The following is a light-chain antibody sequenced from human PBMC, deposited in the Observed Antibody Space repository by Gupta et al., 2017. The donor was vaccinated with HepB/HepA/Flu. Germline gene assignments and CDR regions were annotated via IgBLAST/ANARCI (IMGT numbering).Light chain of an antibody. CDR2: GKN. V-gene: IGLV3-19*01. CDR1: SLRSYY. CDR3: NFRDSSGNHIYVV. J-gene: IGLJ2*01. Sequence: SSELTQDPAVSVALGQTVRITCQGDSLRSYYASWYQQKPGQAPVLVIYGKNNRPSGIPDRFSGSSSGNTASLTITGAQAEDEADYYCNFRDSSGNHIYVVFGGGTKLTVL.